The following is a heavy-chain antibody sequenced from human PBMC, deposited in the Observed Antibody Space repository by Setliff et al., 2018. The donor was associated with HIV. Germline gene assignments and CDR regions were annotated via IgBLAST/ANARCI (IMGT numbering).Heavy chain of an antibody. V-gene: IGHV3-43D*04. D-gene: IGHD3-10*01. Sequence: LRLSCAASGFTFDDYTMHWVRQAPGKGLEWISLISWNGGSKDYAESVKGRFTISRDNSKNSLYLQMNSLGAEDTAVYYCAKDNLYSSGIYQFDYWGQGTMVTVSS. J-gene: IGHJ4*02. CDR2: ISWNGGSK. CDR1: GFTFDDYT. CDR3: AKDNLYSSGIYQFDY.